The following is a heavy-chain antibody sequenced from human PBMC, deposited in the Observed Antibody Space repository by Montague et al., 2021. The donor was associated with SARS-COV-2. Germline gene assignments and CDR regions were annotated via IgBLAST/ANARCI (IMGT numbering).Heavy chain of an antibody. CDR3: ARLRDGVVPSPILGVGAYYSYYYMDV. J-gene: IGHJ6*03. CDR2: INQCGST. D-gene: IGHD3-10*01. Sequence: SDTLSLTCAVHGTSFSGYCWNWIRQPPGKGLEWIGEINQCGSTKYSPSLKSRLTISADTSKNQFSLKLTAVAAADTAVYYCARLRDGVVPSPILGVGAYYSYYYMDVWGRGTTVTVSS. CDR1: GTSFSGYC. V-gene: IGHV4-34*01.